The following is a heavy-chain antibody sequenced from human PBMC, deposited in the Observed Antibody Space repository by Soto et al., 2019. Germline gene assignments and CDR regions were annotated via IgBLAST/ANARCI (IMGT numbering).Heavy chain of an antibody. J-gene: IGHJ5*02. V-gene: IGHV4-31*03. CDR2: ISSSGST. CDR1: GDSIGGVGY. Sequence: SETLSLTCTVSGDSIGGVGYWSWIRQFPGRGLEWIGCISSSGSTYYNPALNNRISLSPDTSQNQFSLKLLSVTAADTAIYYCARSGVTGIVIPSHWFDPWGQGTLVTVSS. D-gene: IGHD2-21*02. CDR3: ARSGVTGIVIPSHWFDP.